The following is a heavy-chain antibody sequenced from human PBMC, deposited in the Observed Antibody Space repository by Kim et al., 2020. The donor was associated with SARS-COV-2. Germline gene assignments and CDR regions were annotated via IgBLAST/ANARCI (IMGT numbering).Heavy chain of an antibody. CDR1: GYSFTSYW. J-gene: IGHJ3*02. Sequence: GESLKISCKGSGYSFTSYWIGWVRQMPGKGLEWMGIIYPGDSDTRYSPSFQGQVTISADKSISTAYLQWSSLKASDTAMYYCARGDCSGGSCYVGDAFDIWGQGTMVTVSS. D-gene: IGHD2-15*01. CDR3: ARGDCSGGSCYVGDAFDI. CDR2: IYPGDSDT. V-gene: IGHV5-51*01.